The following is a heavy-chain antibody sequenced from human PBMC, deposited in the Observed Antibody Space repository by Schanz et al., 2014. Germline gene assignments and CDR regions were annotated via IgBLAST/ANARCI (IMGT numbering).Heavy chain of an antibody. Sequence: VQLVESGGGVVRPGGSLRLSCAASGFGFDDYAMSWVRQAPGKGLEWVAVMSYDGTNEYYAESVKGRFTISRDNAKNTFYLHMNSLRNEDTAVYFCAKDRGDGYSNGIFQYWGLGTLVTVSS. CDR1: GFGFDDYA. V-gene: IGHV3-30*18. J-gene: IGHJ4*02. CDR2: MSYDGTNE. D-gene: IGHD5-18*01. CDR3: AKDRGDGYSNGIFQY.